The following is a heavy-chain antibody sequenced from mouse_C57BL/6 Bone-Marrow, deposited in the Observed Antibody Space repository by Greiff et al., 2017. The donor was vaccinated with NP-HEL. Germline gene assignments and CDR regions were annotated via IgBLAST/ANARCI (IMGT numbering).Heavy chain of an antibody. D-gene: IGHD1-1*01. CDR3: TTDYYYGSSYWYFDV. J-gene: IGHJ1*03. CDR1: GFNIKDDY. CDR2: IDPENGDT. Sequence: EVMLVESGAELVRPGASVKLSCTASGFNIKDDYMHWVKQRPEQGLEWIGWIDPENGDTEYASKFQGKATITADTSSNTAYLQLSSLTSEDTAVYYCTTDYYYGSSYWYFDVWGTGTTVTVSS. V-gene: IGHV14-4*01.